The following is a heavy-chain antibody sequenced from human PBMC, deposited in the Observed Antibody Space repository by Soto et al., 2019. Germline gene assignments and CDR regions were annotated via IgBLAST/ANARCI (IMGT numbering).Heavy chain of an antibody. V-gene: IGHV4-39*01. CDR3: ARLEGLASISYYFDF. Sequence: QLQLQESGPGLVKPSETLSLTCSVSDDSINSDKYYWGWIRQPPGKGLEWIGSIYYRGNAYYNPSLQTRVTIARDESMSQFALKLNYVTAADSAVYFCARLEGLASISYYFDFWCPGALVTVAS. D-gene: IGHD3-9*01. CDR1: DDSINSDKYY. CDR2: IYYRGNA. J-gene: IGHJ4*02.